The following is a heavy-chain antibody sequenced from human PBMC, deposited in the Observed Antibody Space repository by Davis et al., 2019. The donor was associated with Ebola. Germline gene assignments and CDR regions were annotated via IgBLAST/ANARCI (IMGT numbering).Heavy chain of an antibody. D-gene: IGHD2-21*01. CDR3: ARGIAVDQPWY. CDR1: GFTFSTYW. Sequence: GESLKISCAASGFTFSTYWMHWVRQAPGKGLAWVSRITGDGSSTDYADSVKGRFTISRDNAKNTLYLQMNSLRPKDTAVYYCARGIAVDQPWYWGQGTLVTVSS. J-gene: IGHJ4*02. V-gene: IGHV3-74*01. CDR2: ITGDGSST.